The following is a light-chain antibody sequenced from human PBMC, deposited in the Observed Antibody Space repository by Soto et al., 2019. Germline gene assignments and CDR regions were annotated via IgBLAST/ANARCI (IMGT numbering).Light chain of an antibody. CDR2: EAS. Sequence: QSVLTQPASVSGSPGQSITTSCTGTSSDVGGYNYVSWYQQHPGKAPKLMIYEASNRPSGVSNRFSGSKSGNTASLTISGLQAEDEADYYCNSFTTSSTYVFGTGTKVTVL. CDR3: NSFTTSSTYV. J-gene: IGLJ1*01. CDR1: SSDVGGYNY. V-gene: IGLV2-14*01.